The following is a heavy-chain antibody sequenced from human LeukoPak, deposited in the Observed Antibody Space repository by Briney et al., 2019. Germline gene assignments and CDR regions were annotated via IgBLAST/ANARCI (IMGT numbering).Heavy chain of an antibody. CDR2: IYPGDSDT. D-gene: IGHD2-21*01. J-gene: IGHJ4*02. Sequence: GASLQISCKGSGYSFTTYWIGWVRQLPGKGLEWMGIIYPGDSDTRYSPSFQGQVTISADKSISTAYLHWSSLKASDTAIYYCARPVGGDSIYGYFDYWGQGTLVTVSS. V-gene: IGHV5-51*01. CDR3: ARPVGGDSIYGYFDY. CDR1: GYSFTTYW.